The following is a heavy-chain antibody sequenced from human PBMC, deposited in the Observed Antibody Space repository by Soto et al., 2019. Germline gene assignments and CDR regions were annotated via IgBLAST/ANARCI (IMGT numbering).Heavy chain of an antibody. CDR3: ARDTDVRFLEWLLPAAPFDY. CDR1: GYTFTSYG. D-gene: IGHD3-3*01. CDR2: ISAYNGNT. V-gene: IGHV1-18*04. Sequence: ASVKVSCKASGYTFTSYGISWVRQAPGQGLEWMGWISAYNGNTNYAQKLQGRVTMTTDTSTSTAYMELRSLRSDDTAVYYCARDTDVRFLEWLLPAAPFDYWGQGTLVTVS. J-gene: IGHJ4*02.